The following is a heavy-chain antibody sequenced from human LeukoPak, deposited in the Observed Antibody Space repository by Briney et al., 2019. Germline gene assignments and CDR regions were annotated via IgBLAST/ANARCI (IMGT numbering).Heavy chain of an antibody. V-gene: IGHV3-7*01. CDR2: IKQDGSEK. Sequence: PGGSLRLSXAVSGLTFNSYWMSWVGQAPGKGLEWVANIKQDGSEKFYVDSVKGRFTISRDNAKNSLYLQMNSLRAEDTAVFYCARGRSCSGGGCHYFDYWGQGTLVTVSS. CDR3: ARGRSCSGGGCHYFDY. J-gene: IGHJ4*02. D-gene: IGHD2-15*01. CDR1: GLTFNSYW.